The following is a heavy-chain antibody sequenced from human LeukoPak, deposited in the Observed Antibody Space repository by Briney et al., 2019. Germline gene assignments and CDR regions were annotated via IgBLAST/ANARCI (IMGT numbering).Heavy chain of an antibody. Sequence: GASVKVSCKASGYTFSSYAVHWVRQAPGQRLEWMGWINADNGDIKYSQDFQGRVTITRDTSASTAYILLSSLRYEDMAVYYCVRGMTSSSWIFDYWGQGTLVTVSS. D-gene: IGHD6-6*01. J-gene: IGHJ4*02. CDR3: VRGMTSSSWIFDY. V-gene: IGHV1-3*03. CDR2: INADNGDI. CDR1: GYTFSSYA.